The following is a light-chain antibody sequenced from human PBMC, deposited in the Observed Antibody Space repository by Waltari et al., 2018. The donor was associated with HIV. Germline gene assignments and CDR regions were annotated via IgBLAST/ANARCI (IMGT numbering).Light chain of an antibody. CDR3: QSYDSSLRGHV. Sequence: QSVLTQPPSVSVAPGQRITISCPGSSSNIGAGFDVPWYQQLPGKAPNVLIYGNSNRPSGVPDRFSGSKSGTSASLAITGLQADDEGDYYCQSYDSSLRGHVFGSGTRVTVL. CDR1: SSNIGAGFD. V-gene: IGLV1-40*01. J-gene: IGLJ1*01. CDR2: GNS.